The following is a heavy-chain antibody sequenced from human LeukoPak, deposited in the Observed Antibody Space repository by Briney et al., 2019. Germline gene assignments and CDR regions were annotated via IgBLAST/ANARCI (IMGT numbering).Heavy chain of an antibody. V-gene: IGHV3-9*01. J-gene: IGHJ4*02. CDR2: ISWNGGSK. CDR3: ARWGATYYFDY. Sequence: GGSLRLSCAASGFTFDDYAMHWVRQAPGKGLEWVSGISWNGGSKVYADSVKGRFTISTDNAKNSLFLQMNTLRAEDTAVYYCARWGATYYFDYWGQGALFTVSS. D-gene: IGHD5-24*01. CDR1: GFTFDDYA.